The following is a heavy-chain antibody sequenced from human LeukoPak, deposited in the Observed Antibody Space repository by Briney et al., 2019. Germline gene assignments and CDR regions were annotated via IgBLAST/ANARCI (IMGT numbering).Heavy chain of an antibody. V-gene: IGHV3-33*08. CDR1: GFAFSTYA. D-gene: IGHD5-12*01. J-gene: IGHJ6*02. CDR3: AREDIVATIYRGYYYYGMDV. CDR2: IWYDGSNK. Sequence: GGSLRLSCAASGFAFSTYAMSWVRQAPGKGLEWVAVIWYDGSNKYYADSVKGRFTISRDNSKNTLYLQMNSLRAEDTAVYYCAREDIVATIYRGYYYYGMDVWGQGTTVTVSS.